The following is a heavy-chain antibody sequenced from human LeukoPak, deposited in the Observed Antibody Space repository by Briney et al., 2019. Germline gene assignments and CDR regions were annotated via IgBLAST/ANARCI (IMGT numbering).Heavy chain of an antibody. CDR1: GNRFTTYW. Sequence: GESLKISCKGSGNRFTTYWIGWVRQMPGKGLEWMGIIDPNDSETRYSPSFQGQVTISADKSISTAYLQWSSLKASDTAMYYCARRRGRYSGDAFDIWGQGTMVTVSS. D-gene: IGHD1-26*01. CDR3: ARRRGRYSGDAFDI. J-gene: IGHJ3*02. V-gene: IGHV5-51*01. CDR2: IDPNDSET.